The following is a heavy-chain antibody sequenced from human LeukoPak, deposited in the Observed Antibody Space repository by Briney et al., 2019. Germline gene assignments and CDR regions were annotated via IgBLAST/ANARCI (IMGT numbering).Heavy chain of an antibody. J-gene: IGHJ4*02. Sequence: PGGSLRLSCAASGFTFRSYVMHWLRQAPGKGLEWVAVIWHDGSNRYYADSVKGRFTLSRDSSKNTLYLQMNSLRAEDTAVYYCAKNSGGQWLVHHYFDYWGQGTLVTVSS. V-gene: IGHV3-33*06. D-gene: IGHD6-19*01. CDR3: AKNSGGQWLVHHYFDY. CDR1: GFTFRSYV. CDR2: IWHDGSNR.